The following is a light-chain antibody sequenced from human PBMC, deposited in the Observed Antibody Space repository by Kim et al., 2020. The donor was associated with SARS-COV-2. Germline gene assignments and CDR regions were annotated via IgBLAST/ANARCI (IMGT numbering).Light chain of an antibody. J-gene: IGLJ1*01. CDR2: RDS. V-gene: IGLV3-9*01. Sequence: SYELTQPPAVSVALGQTATMTCGGNKIGTKKVHWYQQRPGQAPLLVIFRDSHRPSGISEQFSGSNSGNTASLTISRAQAENEADFYCQVWDSTTASWVFG. CDR3: QVWDSTTASWV. CDR1: KIGTKK.